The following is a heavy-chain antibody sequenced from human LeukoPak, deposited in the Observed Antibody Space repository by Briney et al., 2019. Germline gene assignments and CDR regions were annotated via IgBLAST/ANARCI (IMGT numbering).Heavy chain of an antibody. CDR1: GFTFSSYW. CDR2: IKQDGSEK. D-gene: IGHD5-18*01. Sequence: PGGSLRLSCAASGFTFSSYWMSWVRQAPGKGLEWVAIIKQDGSEKYYVDSVKGRFTISRDNAKNSLYLQMNGLRAEDTAVYYCARRPDTAMVRHYYYMDVWGKGTTVTISS. V-gene: IGHV3-7*01. CDR3: ARRPDTAMVRHYYYMDV. J-gene: IGHJ6*03.